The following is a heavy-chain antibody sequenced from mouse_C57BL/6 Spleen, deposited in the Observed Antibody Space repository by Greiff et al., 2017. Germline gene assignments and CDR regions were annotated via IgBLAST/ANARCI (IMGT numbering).Heavy chain of an antibody. J-gene: IGHJ4*01. Sequence: VQLKESGPGLVKPSQSLSLTCSVTGYSITSGYYWNWIRQFPGNKLEWMGYISYDGSNNYNPSLKNRISITRDTSKNQFFLKLNSVTTEDTATYYCASQEDDGYYVYAMDYWGQGTSVTVSS. CDR3: ASQEDDGYYVYAMDY. D-gene: IGHD2-3*01. V-gene: IGHV3-6*01. CDR2: ISYDGSN. CDR1: GYSITSGYY.